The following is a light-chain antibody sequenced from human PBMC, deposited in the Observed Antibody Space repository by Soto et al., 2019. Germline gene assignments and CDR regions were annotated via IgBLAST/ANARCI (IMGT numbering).Light chain of an antibody. CDR3: QKYNRARFT. J-gene: IGKJ4*01. V-gene: IGKV1-27*01. CDR2: AAS. Sequence: DIQMTQSPSSLSASVGDRVTITCRASRGISNDLAWYQQKPGKVPNLLIHAASILQSGVPYRHSCRGSGTECTLTISNLQPEEVGSYYCQKYNRARFTFGGGTKVEIK. CDR1: RGISND.